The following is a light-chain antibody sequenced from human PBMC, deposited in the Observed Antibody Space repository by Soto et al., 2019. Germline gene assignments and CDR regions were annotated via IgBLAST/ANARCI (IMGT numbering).Light chain of an antibody. CDR1: QSVSSY. J-gene: IGKJ1*01. CDR3: QQRSNWPGT. V-gene: IGKV3-11*01. Sequence: EIVLTQSPATLSLSPGERATLSCRASQSVSSYLAWYQQKPGRAPRLLIYDASNRATGIPARFSGSGSGTDFILTISSLEPEDFAVYYCQQRSNWPGTFGQGTKVEIK. CDR2: DAS.